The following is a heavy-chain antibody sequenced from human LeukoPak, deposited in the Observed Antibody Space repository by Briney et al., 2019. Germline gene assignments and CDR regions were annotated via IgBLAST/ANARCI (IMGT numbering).Heavy chain of an antibody. CDR3: ARTEPPYCSGGSCYSGWFDP. V-gene: IGHV3-53*01. CDR2: IFSGGST. Sequence: GGSLRLSCAASGFTVSSNYMTWVRQAPGKGLEWVSVIFSGGSTSYADSVKGRFTISRDNSKNTLYLQMNSLRAEDTAVYYCARTEPPYCSGGSCYSGWFDPWGQGTLVTVSS. J-gene: IGHJ5*02. D-gene: IGHD2-15*01. CDR1: GFTVSSNY.